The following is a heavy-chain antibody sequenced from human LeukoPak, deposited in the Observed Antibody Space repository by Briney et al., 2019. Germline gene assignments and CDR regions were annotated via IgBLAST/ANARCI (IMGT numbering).Heavy chain of an antibody. CDR2: VFYSGST. Sequence: SETLSLTCTISGGSISTHYWSWVRQSPGKGPEWIGNVFYSGSTNYNPSLKSRVIISVDMSKNQFSLKLNSVTAADTAVYFCARFPGDYVDYWGQGTLVTVSS. D-gene: IGHD4-17*01. CDR3: ARFPGDYVDY. CDR1: GGSISTHY. V-gene: IGHV4-59*11. J-gene: IGHJ4*02.